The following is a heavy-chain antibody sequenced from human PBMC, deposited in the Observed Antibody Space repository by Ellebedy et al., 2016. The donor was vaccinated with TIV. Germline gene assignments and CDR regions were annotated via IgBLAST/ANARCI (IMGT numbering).Heavy chain of an antibody. D-gene: IGHD3-22*01. CDR3: ARDSLHGDSSGLHS. CDR1: GYTFTGYY. CDR2: INPNSGGT. V-gene: IGHV1-2*02. J-gene: IGHJ4*02. Sequence: AASVKVSCKASGYTFTGYYMHWVRQAPGQGLEWMGWINPNSGGTNYAQKFQGRVTMTRDTSTSTVYMELSSLRSEDTAVYYCARDSLHGDSSGLHSWGQGTLVTVSS.